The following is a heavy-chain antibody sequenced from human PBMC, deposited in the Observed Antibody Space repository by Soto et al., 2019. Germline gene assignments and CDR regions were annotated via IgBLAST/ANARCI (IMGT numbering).Heavy chain of an antibody. CDR3: ARGAVVPAATHYYYYYGMDV. CDR2: IIPIFGTA. V-gene: IGHV1-69*01. D-gene: IGHD2-2*01. Sequence: QVQLVQSGAEVKKPGSSVKVSCKASGGTFSSYAISWVRQAPGQGLEWMGGIIPIFGTANYAQKFQGRVTNTADESTSTAYMELSSLRSEDTAVYYCARGAVVPAATHYYYYYGMDVWGQGTTVTVSS. CDR1: GGTFSSYA. J-gene: IGHJ6*02.